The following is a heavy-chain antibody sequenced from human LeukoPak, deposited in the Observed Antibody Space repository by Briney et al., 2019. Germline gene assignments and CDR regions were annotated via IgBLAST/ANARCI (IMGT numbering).Heavy chain of an antibody. V-gene: IGHV4-39*01. D-gene: IGHD5-18*01. CDR1: GGSINSSSYY. CDR3: ARVGFGGYSYGYVDF. CDR2: IYYSGST. Sequence: SETLSLTCTVSGGSINSSSYYWGWIRQPPGKGLEWIGSIYYSGSTYYNPSLKSRVTISVDTSKNQFSLKLSSVTAADTAVYYCARVGFGGYSYGYVDFWGQGTQVTVSS. J-gene: IGHJ4*02.